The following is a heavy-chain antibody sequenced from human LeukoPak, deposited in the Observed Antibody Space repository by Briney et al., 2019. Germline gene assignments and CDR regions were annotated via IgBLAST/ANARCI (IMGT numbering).Heavy chain of an antibody. CDR3: AKDIYGDYGGLDY. CDR1: GFTFSNYA. J-gene: IGHJ4*02. D-gene: IGHD4-17*01. Sequence: GGSLILSCVAAGFTFSNYAMSWVRQAPVKGLEWVSVIINSGGSTYYADSVKGRFTISRDNSKNTLYLLMNSLRAEDTAVYYCAKDIYGDYGGLDYWGQGTLVTVSS. CDR2: IINSGGST. V-gene: IGHV3-23*01.